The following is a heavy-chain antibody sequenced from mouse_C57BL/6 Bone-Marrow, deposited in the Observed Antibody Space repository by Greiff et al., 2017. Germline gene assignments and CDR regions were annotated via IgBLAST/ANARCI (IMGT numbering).Heavy chain of an antibody. CDR1: GYTFTNYW. Sequence: QVQLQQSGAELVRPGTSVKMSCKASGYTFTNYWIGWVKQRPGHGLEWIGDIYPGGGYTNYNEKFKGKATLTADKSSSTSYMQFSSLTSEDSAICYSTRNGNYRFAYWGQGTLVTVSA. D-gene: IGHD2-1*01. CDR3: TRNGNYRFAY. J-gene: IGHJ3*01. CDR2: IYPGGGYT. V-gene: IGHV1-63*01.